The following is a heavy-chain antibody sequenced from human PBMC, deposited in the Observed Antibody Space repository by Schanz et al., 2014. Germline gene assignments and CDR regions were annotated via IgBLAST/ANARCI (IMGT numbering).Heavy chain of an antibody. CDR2: IKQDGSEK. CDR1: GFTFSDSW. V-gene: IGHV3-7*01. Sequence: VQLVESGGGLVQPGGSLRLSCAASGFTFSDSWMHWVRQAPGKGLEWVANIKQDGSEKYYVDSVKGRFTFSRDNAKNSLDLQMNSLRAEDTAVYYCARDLSYYTSGSYGYWGQGTLVTVSS. D-gene: IGHD3-10*01. CDR3: ARDLSYYTSGSYGY. J-gene: IGHJ4*02.